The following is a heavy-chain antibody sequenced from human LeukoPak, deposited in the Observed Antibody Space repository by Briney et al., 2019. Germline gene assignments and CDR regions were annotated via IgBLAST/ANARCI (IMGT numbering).Heavy chain of an antibody. CDR3: ARGPSRSWYYYYMDV. J-gene: IGHJ6*03. V-gene: IGHV4-59*01. CDR1: GGSISSYY. CDR2: IYYSGST. Sequence: SETLSLTCTVSGGSISSYYWSWIRQPPGKGLEWIGYIYYSGSTNYNPSLKSRVTISVDTSKNQFSLKLSSVTAADTAVYYCARGPSRSWYYYYMDVWGKGTTVTVSS. D-gene: IGHD6-13*01.